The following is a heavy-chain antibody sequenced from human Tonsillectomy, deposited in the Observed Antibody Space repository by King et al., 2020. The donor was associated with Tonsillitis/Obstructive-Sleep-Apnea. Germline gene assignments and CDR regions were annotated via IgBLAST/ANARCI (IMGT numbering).Heavy chain of an antibody. Sequence: VQLVESGGGVVQPGRSLRLSCAASGFTFSSYPMHWVRQAPGKGLQWVAVISYDGSNQYYADSVKGRFTISRDKSKNTLYLQMNSLRAEDTAVYYWAGEHTSLDAFDIWGQGTMVIVSS. J-gene: IGHJ3*02. CDR1: GFTFSSYP. D-gene: IGHD2-2*01. CDR2: ISYDGSNQ. CDR3: AGEHTSLDAFDI. V-gene: IGHV3-30*01.